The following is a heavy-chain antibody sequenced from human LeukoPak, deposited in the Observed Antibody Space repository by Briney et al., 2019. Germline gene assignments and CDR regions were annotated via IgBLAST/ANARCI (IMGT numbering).Heavy chain of an antibody. D-gene: IGHD6-19*01. CDR3: ARGGTSGWRTPNDDY. CDR2: SSPYNGNT. Sequence: ASVKVSCKASGYTFTSYGISWVRQAPGQGLEWMGWSSPYNGNTDYAQKLRGRVTMTTDTSTSTAYMELRSLRSDDTAVYYCARGGTSGWRTPNDDYWGQGTLVTVSS. CDR1: GYTFTSYG. V-gene: IGHV1-18*01. J-gene: IGHJ4*02.